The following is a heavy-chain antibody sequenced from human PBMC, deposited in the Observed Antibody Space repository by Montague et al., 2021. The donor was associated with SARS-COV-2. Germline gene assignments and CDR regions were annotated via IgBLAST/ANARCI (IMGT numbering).Heavy chain of an antibody. Sequence: SETLSLTCTVTGGPISGSSDYWGWIRQSPGKGLEWIASADYSGNTXYSPSLKSRLTISVNTSKNQFSLKLNSVTAADTALYYCARREYSYGWGDWGQGTLVTVSS. J-gene: IGHJ4*02. V-gene: IGHV4-39*01. CDR2: ADYSGNT. CDR1: GGPISGSSDY. CDR3: ARREYSYGWGD. D-gene: IGHD5-18*01.